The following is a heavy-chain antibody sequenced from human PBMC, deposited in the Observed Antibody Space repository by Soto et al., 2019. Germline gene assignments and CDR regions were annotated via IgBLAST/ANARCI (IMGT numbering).Heavy chain of an antibody. J-gene: IGHJ6*02. CDR1: GFTFSSYA. CDR3: AREGYYGSGRIKYYYGMDV. Sequence: GGSLRLSCAASGFTFSSYAMHWVRQAPGKGLEWVAVISYDGSNKYYADSVKGRFTISRDNSKNTLYLQMNSLRAEDTAVYYCAREGYYGSGRIKYYYGMDVWGQGTTVTVSS. CDR2: ISYDGSNK. D-gene: IGHD3-10*01. V-gene: IGHV3-30-3*01.